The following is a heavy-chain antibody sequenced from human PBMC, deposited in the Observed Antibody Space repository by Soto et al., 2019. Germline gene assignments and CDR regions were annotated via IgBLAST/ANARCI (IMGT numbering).Heavy chain of an antibody. V-gene: IGHV3-53*01. Sequence: GGSLRLSCAASGFTVSSNYMSWVRQAPGKGLEWVSVIYSGGSTYYADSVKGRFTISRDNSKNTLYLQMNSLGVEDTAGYYCARERVATMTYDAFDIWGQGTMVTVSS. D-gene: IGHD5-12*01. CDR1: GFTVSSNY. CDR3: ARERVATMTYDAFDI. J-gene: IGHJ3*02. CDR2: IYSGGST.